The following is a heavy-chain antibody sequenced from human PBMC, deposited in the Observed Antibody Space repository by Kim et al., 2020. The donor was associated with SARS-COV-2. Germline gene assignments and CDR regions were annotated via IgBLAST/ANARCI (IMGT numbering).Heavy chain of an antibody. J-gene: IGHJ4*02. CDR1: GGSISSYY. CDR3: ARGSSGYRATLDY. CDR2: IFYTGST. D-gene: IGHD2-2*02. Sequence: SATLSLTCTVSGGSISSYYWSWIRQPPGKGPEWIGYIFYTGSTTYNPSLKSRVTISVDASKNQFSLKLSSLTAADTAVYYCARGSSGYRATLDYWGQGTLVTVSS. V-gene: IGHV4-59*01.